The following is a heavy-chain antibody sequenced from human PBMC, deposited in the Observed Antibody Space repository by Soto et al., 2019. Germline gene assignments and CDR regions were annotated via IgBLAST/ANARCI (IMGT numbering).Heavy chain of an antibody. V-gene: IGHV1-18*01. CDR3: ARERAVALSGTYYFDY. D-gene: IGHD1-7*01. Sequence: GASVKVSCKASGYTFTSYGISWVRQAPGQGLEWMGWISAYNGNTNYAQKLQGRVTMTTDTSTSTAYMELRSLRSDDTAVCYCARERAVALSGTYYFDYWGQGTLVTVSS. J-gene: IGHJ4*02. CDR2: ISAYNGNT. CDR1: GYTFTSYG.